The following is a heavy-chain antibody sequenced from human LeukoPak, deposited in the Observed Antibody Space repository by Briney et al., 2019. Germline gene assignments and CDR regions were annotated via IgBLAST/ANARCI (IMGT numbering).Heavy chain of an antibody. J-gene: IGHJ4*02. CDR1: GFTFSSDT. CDR3: ARRSTGAS. CDR2: ISESGGNT. V-gene: IGHV3-23*01. Sequence: GGSLRLSCIASGFTFSSDTMAWVRQSPGKGLEWVSGISESGGNTYYIDSVKGRFTISRDNSKNTLYLQMNSLRVEDTATYYCARRSTGASWGQGTLVTVSS.